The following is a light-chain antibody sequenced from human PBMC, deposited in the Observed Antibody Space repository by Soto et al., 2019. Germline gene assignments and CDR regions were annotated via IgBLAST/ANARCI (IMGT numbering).Light chain of an antibody. Sequence: QSVLTQPRSVSGSPGQSVTISCTGTSSDVGGYNYVSWYQQHPGKAPKLMIYDVSKRPSGVPDRFSGSKSGNTASQTISGLQAEDEADYYSCTPLYVFGTGTKVTVL. CDR2: DVS. V-gene: IGLV2-11*01. J-gene: IGLJ1*01. CDR3: CTPLYV. CDR1: SSDVGGYNY.